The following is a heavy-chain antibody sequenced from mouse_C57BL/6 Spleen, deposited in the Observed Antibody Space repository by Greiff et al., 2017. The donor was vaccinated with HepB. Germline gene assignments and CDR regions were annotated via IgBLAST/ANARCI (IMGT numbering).Heavy chain of an antibody. V-gene: IGHV14-4*01. CDR1: GFNIKDDY. Sequence: EVKLQQSGAELVRPGASVKLSCTASGFNIKDDYMHWVKQRPEQGLEWIGWIDPENGDTEYASKFQGKATITADTSSNPAYLQLSSLTSEDTAVYYCTTWDDYEKYYFDYWGQGTTLTVSS. D-gene: IGHD2-4*01. J-gene: IGHJ2*01. CDR3: TTWDDYEKYYFDY. CDR2: IDPENGDT.